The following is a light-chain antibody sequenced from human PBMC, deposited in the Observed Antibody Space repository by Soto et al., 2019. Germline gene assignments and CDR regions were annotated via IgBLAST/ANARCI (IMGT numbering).Light chain of an antibody. CDR1: QGFNNNY. Sequence: EIVLTQSPGTLSLSPGERATLSCRASQGFNNNYLAWYQQKPGQAPRLAIYGASSRATGIPDRFSASGSGTDFTLTISRLEPEDFAVYYCQQYTSAPLTFGQGTKVEIK. V-gene: IGKV3-20*01. J-gene: IGKJ1*01. CDR2: GAS. CDR3: QQYTSAPLT.